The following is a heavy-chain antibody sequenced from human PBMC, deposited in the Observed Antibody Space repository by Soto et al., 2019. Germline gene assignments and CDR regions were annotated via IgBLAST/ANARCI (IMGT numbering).Heavy chain of an antibody. J-gene: IGHJ4*02. Sequence: GGSLRLSCAASGFTFSSYGMHWVRQAPGKGLEWVAVIWYDGSNKYYADSVKGRFTISRDNSKNTLYLQMNSLRAEDTAVYYCARWGDVLGYCSGGSCPDGGFDYWGQGTLVTVSS. CDR3: ARWGDVLGYCSGGSCPDGGFDY. D-gene: IGHD2-15*01. CDR2: IWYDGSNK. V-gene: IGHV3-33*01. CDR1: GFTFSSYG.